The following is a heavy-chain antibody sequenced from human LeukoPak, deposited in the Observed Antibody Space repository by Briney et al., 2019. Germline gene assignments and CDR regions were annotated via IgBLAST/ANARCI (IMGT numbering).Heavy chain of an antibody. CDR3: ARGATMVRGLHMDV. CDR1: GYTFTSYG. J-gene: IGHJ6*02. V-gene: IGHV1-2*04. D-gene: IGHD3-10*01. Sequence: RASVKVSCKASGYTFTSYGISWVRQAPGQGLEWMGWINPNSGGTNYAQKFQGWVTMTRDTSISTAYMELSRLRSDDTAVYYCARGATMVRGLHMDVWGQGTTVTVSS. CDR2: INPNSGGT.